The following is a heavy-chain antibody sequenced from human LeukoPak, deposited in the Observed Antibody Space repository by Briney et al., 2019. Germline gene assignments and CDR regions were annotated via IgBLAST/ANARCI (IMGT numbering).Heavy chain of an antibody. CDR2: ISSDGSNT. J-gene: IGHJ4*02. Sequence: PGGSLRLSCAASGFTFSSYSMHWVRQAPGKGLVWVSRISSDGSNTNYADSVKSRFTISRDNAKNTLYLQMNSLRAEDTALYYCARQNRDFDYWGQGTLVTVSS. D-gene: IGHD1-14*01. CDR3: ARQNRDFDY. V-gene: IGHV3-74*01. CDR1: GFTFSSYS.